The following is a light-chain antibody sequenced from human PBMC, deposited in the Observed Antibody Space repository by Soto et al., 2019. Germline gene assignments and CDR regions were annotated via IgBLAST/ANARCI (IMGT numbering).Light chain of an antibody. CDR1: SSDVGGYNY. CDR2: EVS. J-gene: IGLJ1*01. Sequence: QSVLTQPASVSGPPGQSITISCTGTSSDVGGYNYVSWYQQHPGKAPKLMIYEVSNRPSGVSDRFSGSKSGNTASLTISGLQAEDEADYYCSSYTSIITLYVFGSGTKVTVL. CDR3: SSYTSIITLYV. V-gene: IGLV2-14*01.